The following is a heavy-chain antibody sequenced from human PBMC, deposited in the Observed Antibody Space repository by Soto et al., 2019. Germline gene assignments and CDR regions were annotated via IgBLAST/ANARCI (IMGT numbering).Heavy chain of an antibody. CDR3: AKGALYYDILTGYWPFDY. V-gene: IGHV3-23*01. J-gene: IGHJ4*02. D-gene: IGHD3-9*01. CDR2: LSGSGGSI. Sequence: GGSLRLSCAASGFTFTNFAMNWVRQAPGKGLEWVSALSGSGGSIYYADSVRGRFTISRDNSKNTLFLQMNSLRAEDTAVYYCAKGALYYDILTGYWPFDYWGLGTLVTVSS. CDR1: GFTFTNFA.